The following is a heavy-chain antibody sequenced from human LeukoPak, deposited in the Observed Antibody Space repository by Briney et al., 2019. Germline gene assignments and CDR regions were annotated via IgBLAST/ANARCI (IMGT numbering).Heavy chain of an antibody. CDR2: IKQDGSEK. V-gene: IGHV3-7*01. Sequence: GGSLRLPCAVSGFTFSSYWMSWVRQAPGKGLEWVANIKQDGSEKYYVDSVKGRFTISRDNAKNSLYLQMNSLRAEDTAVYYCARDSTPMYYYYGMDVWGQGTTVTVSS. J-gene: IGHJ6*02. CDR3: ARDSTPMYYYYGMDV. CDR1: GFTFSSYW.